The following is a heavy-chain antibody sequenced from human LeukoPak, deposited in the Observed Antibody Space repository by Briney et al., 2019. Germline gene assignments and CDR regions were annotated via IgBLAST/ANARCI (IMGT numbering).Heavy chain of an antibody. CDR2: ISSSSSYI. CDR3: ARGNRAEDVDYFDY. J-gene: IGHJ4*02. V-gene: IGHV3-21*01. D-gene: IGHD1-14*01. Sequence: GGSLRLSCAASGFTFSSYSMNWVRQAPGKGLEWVSSISSSSSYIYYADSVKGRFTISRDNAKNSLYLQMNSLRAEDTAVYYCARGNRAEDVDYFDYWGQGTLVTVSS. CDR1: GFTFSSYS.